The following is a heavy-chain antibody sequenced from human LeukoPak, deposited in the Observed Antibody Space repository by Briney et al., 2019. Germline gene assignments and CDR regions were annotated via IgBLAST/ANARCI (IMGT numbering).Heavy chain of an antibody. Sequence: GGSLRLSCAASGFTFGSYWMHWVRQAPGKGLVWVSRINSDGSSTNYADSVKGRFTISRDNAKNTLYLQMNSLRAEDTAVYYCATSTYCSGGSCYSRTFQYWGQGTLVTVSS. CDR1: GFTFGSYW. D-gene: IGHD2-15*01. J-gene: IGHJ4*02. V-gene: IGHV3-74*01. CDR2: INSDGSST. CDR3: ATSTYCSGGSCYSRTFQY.